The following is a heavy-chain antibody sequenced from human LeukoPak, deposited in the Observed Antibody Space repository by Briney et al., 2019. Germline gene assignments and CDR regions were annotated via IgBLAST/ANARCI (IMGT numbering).Heavy chain of an antibody. D-gene: IGHD5-12*01. Sequence: ASVKVSCKTSGYTFNGYYLHWVRQAPGQGLEWMGWISANNGNTNYAQKLQGRVTMTTDTSTSTAYMELRSLRSDDTAVYYCARGDSGYDFAPFDYWGQGTLVTVSS. CDR3: ARGDSGYDFAPFDY. V-gene: IGHV1-18*04. J-gene: IGHJ4*02. CDR2: ISANNGNT. CDR1: GYTFNGYY.